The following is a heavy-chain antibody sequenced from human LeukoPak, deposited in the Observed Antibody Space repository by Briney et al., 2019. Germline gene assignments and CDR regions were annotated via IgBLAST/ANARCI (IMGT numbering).Heavy chain of an antibody. V-gene: IGHV4-39*01. CDR2: IYYSGST. Sequence: TSETLSLTCTVSGGSISSGSYYWSWIRQPPGKGLEWIGSIYYSGSTYYNPSLKSRVTISVDTSKNQFSLKLSSVTAADTAVYYCARPASGYAQGVYVYWGQGTLVTVSS. CDR3: ARPASGYAQGVYVY. CDR1: GGSISSGSYY. J-gene: IGHJ4*02. D-gene: IGHD5-12*01.